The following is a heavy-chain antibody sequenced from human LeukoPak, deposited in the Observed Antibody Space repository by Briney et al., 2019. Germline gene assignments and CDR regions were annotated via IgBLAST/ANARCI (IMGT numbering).Heavy chain of an antibody. CDR1: GDSISSSDYY. CDR2: IHSSGNI. D-gene: IGHD3-16*02. V-gene: IGHV4-39*07. Sequence: SETLSLTCTVSGDSISSSDYYWGWIRQPPGKGLEWIGSIHSSGNIYYNPSHKSRVTISLDTSNNQFSLRLFSVSAADTAVYYCARGRYNSKTDFDYWGQGTLVTVSS. J-gene: IGHJ4*02. CDR3: ARGRYNSKTDFDY.